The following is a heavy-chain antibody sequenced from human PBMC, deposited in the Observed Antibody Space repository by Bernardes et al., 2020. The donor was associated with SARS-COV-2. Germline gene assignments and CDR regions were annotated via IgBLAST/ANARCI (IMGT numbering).Heavy chain of an antibody. Sequence: SVKVSCKPSGVTFSTYTFSWLRQAPGQGLEWMGRISPIFEITDYAQKFQARVTITADKSTSTVYMELNSLTSEDTAVYYCARDAETRIAAAEKWFDSWGLGTLVTVSS. V-gene: IGHV1-69*04. CDR2: ISPIFEIT. CDR3: ARDAETRIAAAEKWFDS. CDR1: GVTFSTYT. D-gene: IGHD6-13*01. J-gene: IGHJ5*01.